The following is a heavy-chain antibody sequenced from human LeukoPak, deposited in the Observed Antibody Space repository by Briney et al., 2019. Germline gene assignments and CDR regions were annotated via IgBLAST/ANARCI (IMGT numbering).Heavy chain of an antibody. D-gene: IGHD3-3*01. V-gene: IGHV3-23*01. CDR1: GFTFSSYA. J-gene: IGHJ4*02. Sequence: HTGGSLRLSCAASGFTFSSYAMNWVRQTPGKGLEWVSSISATSGSTFYADSVKGRFTISRDNSKNTLYLQMNSLRAEDTAVYHCAKDGSGSGDIDYWGLGTLVTVSS. CDR2: ISATSGST. CDR3: AKDGSGSGDIDY.